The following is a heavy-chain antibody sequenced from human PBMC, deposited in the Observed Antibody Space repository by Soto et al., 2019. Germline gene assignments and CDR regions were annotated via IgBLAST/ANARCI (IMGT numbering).Heavy chain of an antibody. V-gene: IGHV1-3*01. J-gene: IGHJ5*02. CDR3: ARGGGAWFDP. CDR2: TNVGNDNT. Sequence: WVRQAPGQRLEWMGWTNVGNDNTRYSQKFQGRVTITGDTSASTAYMELRRLTSEDTAVYFCARGGGAWFDPWGQGTLVTVSS. D-gene: IGHD1-26*01.